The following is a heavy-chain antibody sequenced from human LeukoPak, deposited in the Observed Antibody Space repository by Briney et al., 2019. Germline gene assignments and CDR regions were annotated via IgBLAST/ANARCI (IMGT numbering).Heavy chain of an antibody. V-gene: IGHV3-53*01. J-gene: IGHJ4*02. CDR2: VYTDGNI. Sequence: GGSLRLSCTASGFTVSGNYMNWVRQAPGKGLEWVSVVYTDGNIYYADSVKGRFTISRDNSKNTLYLQMNSLRAEDTAVYYCAKADSSGWYRYYFDYWGQGTLVTVSS. D-gene: IGHD6-19*01. CDR3: AKADSSGWYRYYFDY. CDR1: GFTVSGNY.